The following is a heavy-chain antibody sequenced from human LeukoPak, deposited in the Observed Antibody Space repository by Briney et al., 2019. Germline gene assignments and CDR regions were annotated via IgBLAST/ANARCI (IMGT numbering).Heavy chain of an antibody. CDR1: EFTVNSNY. V-gene: IGHV3-66*01. D-gene: IGHD4-17*01. Sequence: GGSLRLSCAASEFTVNSNYMIWVRQAPGKGLEWVSLIYSGGSTYNADSVKDRFTISRDNSKNTVYLQMNSLRAEDTAVYYCASRTTVTDADGFDIWGRGTMVTVSS. CDR3: ASRTTVTDADGFDI. J-gene: IGHJ3*02. CDR2: IYSGGST.